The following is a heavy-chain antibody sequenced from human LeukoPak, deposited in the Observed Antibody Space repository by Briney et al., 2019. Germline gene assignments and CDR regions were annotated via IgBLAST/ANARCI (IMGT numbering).Heavy chain of an antibody. V-gene: IGHV3-72*01. D-gene: IGHD6-25*01. J-gene: IGHJ4*02. CDR2: VRNKANGQTT. CDR3: GRSNSSGNQVFDY. CDR1: GYIFSDWY. Sequence: GGSLRLSCAASGYIFSDWYIDWVRQVPGKGLEWVGRVRNKANGQTTEYAASVRGRFTVSRDDSKNSAYLQMNRLETEDTAVYYCGRSNSSGNQVFDYWGQGTMAIVSS.